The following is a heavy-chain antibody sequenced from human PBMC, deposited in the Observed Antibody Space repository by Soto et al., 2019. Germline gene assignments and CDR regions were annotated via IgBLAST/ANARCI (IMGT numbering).Heavy chain of an antibody. CDR3: VRGISTPGVDF. Sequence: SGGSLRLSCAASGFTFSNYWMNWVRQAPGKGLEWVANINQDESEKSYVDPVKGRFTVSRDNAKNSLYLQMNSLRAEDAAVYYCVRGISTPGVDFWGQGAQVTVSS. J-gene: IGHJ4*02. D-gene: IGHD2-15*01. CDR1: GFTFSNYW. V-gene: IGHV3-7*03. CDR2: INQDESEK.